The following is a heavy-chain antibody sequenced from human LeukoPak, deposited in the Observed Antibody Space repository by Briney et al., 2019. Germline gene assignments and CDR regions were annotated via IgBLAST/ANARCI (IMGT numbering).Heavy chain of an antibody. V-gene: IGHV3-53*01. Sequence: GGSLRLSCAASGFTVSSNYMSWVRQAPGKGLEWVSVIYSGGSTYYADSVKGRFTISRDNSKNTLYLQMNSLKTEDTARYYCARVLSSTWSGTVCDYWGQGTLVTVSS. J-gene: IGHJ4*02. CDR2: IYSGGST. CDR1: GFTVSSNY. CDR3: ARVLSSTWSGTVCDY. D-gene: IGHD2/OR15-2a*01.